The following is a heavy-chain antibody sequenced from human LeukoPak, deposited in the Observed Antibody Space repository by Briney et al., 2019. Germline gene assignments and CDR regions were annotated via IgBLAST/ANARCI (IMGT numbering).Heavy chain of an antibody. J-gene: IGHJ6*03. CDR3: ARRKLLWFGEPRGYYMDV. CDR1: GGSFSGYY. Sequence: SETLSLTCAVYGGSFSGYYWSWIRQPPGKGLEWIGEINHSGSTNYNPSLKSRVTISVDTSKNQFSLKLSSVTAADTAVYYCARRKLLWFGEPRGYYMDVWGKGTTVTVSS. D-gene: IGHD3-10*01. CDR2: INHSGST. V-gene: IGHV4-34*01.